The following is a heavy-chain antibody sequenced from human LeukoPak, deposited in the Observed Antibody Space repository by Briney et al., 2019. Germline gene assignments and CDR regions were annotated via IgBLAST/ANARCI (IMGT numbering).Heavy chain of an antibody. J-gene: IGHJ6*02. D-gene: IGHD1-14*01. CDR1: GFIFDTHT. Sequence: PGGSLRLSCTASGFIFDTHTLTWVRQAPGKGLEWVASISGSGDSTNYGDSVKGRFTISRDNFKRTVHLEMSNLRADDTAMYYCVRRAAVRGMDFWGLGTTVIVFS. V-gene: IGHV3-23*01. CDR3: VRRAAVRGMDF. CDR2: ISGSGDST.